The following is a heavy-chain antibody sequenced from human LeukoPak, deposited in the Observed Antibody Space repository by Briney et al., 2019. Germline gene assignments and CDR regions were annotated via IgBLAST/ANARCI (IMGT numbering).Heavy chain of an antibody. CDR2: INSDGSSI. V-gene: IGHV3-74*01. CDR1: GFSVGGYW. J-gene: IGHJ4*02. Sequence: GGSPRLSCAASGFSVGGYWMHWVRQGPGMGLVWVSRINSDGSSISYADSVKGRFSISRDNAKNTLYLQMNSLRAEDTAVYYCTRGASGYGNFDYWGQGTLVTVSS. D-gene: IGHD5-12*01. CDR3: TRGASGYGNFDY.